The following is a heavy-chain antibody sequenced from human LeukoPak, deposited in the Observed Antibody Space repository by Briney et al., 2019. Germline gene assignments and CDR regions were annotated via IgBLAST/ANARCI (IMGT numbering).Heavy chain of an antibody. D-gene: IGHD3-22*01. Sequence: SETLSLTCTVSGGSISSGGYYWSWLRQHPGKGLEWIGYIYYSGSTYYNPSLKSRVTISVDTSKNQFSLKLSSVTAADTAVYYCAREVTMIVDYWGQGTLVTVSS. CDR2: IYYSGST. CDR3: AREVTMIVDY. V-gene: IGHV4-31*03. J-gene: IGHJ4*02. CDR1: GGSISSGGYY.